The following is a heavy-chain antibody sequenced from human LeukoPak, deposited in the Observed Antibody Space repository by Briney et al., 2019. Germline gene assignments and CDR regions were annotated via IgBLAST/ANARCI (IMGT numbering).Heavy chain of an antibody. V-gene: IGHV4-61*01. Sequence: PSETLSLTCSVSGVSVSSDSYFWNWVRQPPGKGLEWIGYIYSSGSTNYNRSPKSRVTISLDTSKNQFSLKLSSVTAADTAVYYCAGLAPHGPLDYWGQGTPVTVSS. CDR3: AGLAPHGPLDY. D-gene: IGHD1-14*01. CDR2: IYSSGST. CDR1: GVSVSSDSYF. J-gene: IGHJ4*02.